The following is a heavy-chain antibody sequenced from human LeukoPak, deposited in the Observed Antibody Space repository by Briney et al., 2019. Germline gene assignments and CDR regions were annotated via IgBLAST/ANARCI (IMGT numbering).Heavy chain of an antibody. D-gene: IGHD3-22*01. J-gene: IGHJ4*02. Sequence: GASVKISCKASGYTFTGYYMHWVRQAPGQGIEWMGWINPNSGGTNYAQKFQGRVTMTRDTSISKAYMELSRLRSDDTAVYYCARGGYTYYYDSSGLHFDYWGQGTLVTVSS. CDR2: INPNSGGT. CDR3: ARGGYTYYYDSSGLHFDY. CDR1: GYTFTGYY. V-gene: IGHV1-2*02.